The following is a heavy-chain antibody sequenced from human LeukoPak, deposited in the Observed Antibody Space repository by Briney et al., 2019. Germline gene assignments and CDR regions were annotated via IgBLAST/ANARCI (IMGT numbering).Heavy chain of an antibody. Sequence: SETLSLTCSVSGGSISSYYWSWIRQPPGKGLEWIGYIYYSGSTNYNPSLKSRVTISVDTSKNQFSLKLSSVTAADTAVYYCARDGAGAFDIWGQGTMVTVSS. CDR3: ARDGAGAFDI. CDR1: GGSISSYY. V-gene: IGHV4-59*01. D-gene: IGHD1-14*01. J-gene: IGHJ3*02. CDR2: IYYSGST.